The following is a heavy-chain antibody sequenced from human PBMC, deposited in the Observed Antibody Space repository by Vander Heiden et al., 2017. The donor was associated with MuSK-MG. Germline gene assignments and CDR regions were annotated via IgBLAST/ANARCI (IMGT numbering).Heavy chain of an antibody. Sequence: QVQLQESGPGLVKPSETLSLTCTVSGGSVSSGSYYWSWIRQPPGKGLEWIGYIYYSGSTNYNPSLKSRVTISVDTSKNQFSLKLSSVTAADTAVYYCARGGYSYGPPVPGGLSSYYYYGMDVWGQGTTVTVSS. V-gene: IGHV4-61*01. CDR2: IYYSGST. J-gene: IGHJ6*02. D-gene: IGHD5-18*01. CDR3: ARGGYSYGPPVPGGLSSYYYYGMDV. CDR1: GGSVSSGSYY.